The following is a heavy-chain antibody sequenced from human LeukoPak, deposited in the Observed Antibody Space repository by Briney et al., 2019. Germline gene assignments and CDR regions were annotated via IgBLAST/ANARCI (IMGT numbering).Heavy chain of an antibody. CDR2: IRYDGSNK. V-gene: IGHV3-30*02. D-gene: IGHD5-18*01. J-gene: IGHJ6*03. Sequence: GGSLRLSCAASGFTFSSYGMHWVRQAPGKGLEWVAFIRYDGSNKYYADSVKGRFTISRDNSKNTLYLQMNSLRAEDTAVYYCAKDKKGYSYGYYYYYYMDVWGKGTTVIVSS. CDR1: GFTFSSYG. CDR3: AKDKKGYSYGYYYYYYMDV.